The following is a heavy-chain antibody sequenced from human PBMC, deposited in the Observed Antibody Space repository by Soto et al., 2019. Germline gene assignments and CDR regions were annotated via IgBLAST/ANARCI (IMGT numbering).Heavy chain of an antibody. Sequence: PGGSLRLSCAASGFNFNKYAMHWVRQAPGKGLEYVSVINSNGGSTYYANSVKGRFTISRDNSKNTLYLQMGSLRAEDMAVYYCARTSQYYFDYWGQGTLVTVSS. J-gene: IGHJ4*02. V-gene: IGHV3-64*01. CDR1: GFNFNKYA. CDR3: ARTSQYYFDY. CDR2: INSNGGST.